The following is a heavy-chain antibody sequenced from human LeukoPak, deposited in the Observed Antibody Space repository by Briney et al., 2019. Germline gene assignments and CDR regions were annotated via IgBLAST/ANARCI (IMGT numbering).Heavy chain of an antibody. D-gene: IGHD1-1*01. V-gene: IGHV3-23*01. Sequence: GGSLRLSCAAYGFTFSSYAMSWVRQAPGKGLEWVSAISGSGGSTYYADSVKGRFTISRDNSKNTLYLQMNSLRAEDTAVYYCAKDTIYLQLEPGVGYLDLWGRGTLVTVSS. CDR3: AKDTIYLQLEPGVGYLDL. CDR2: ISGSGGST. J-gene: IGHJ2*01. CDR1: GFTFSSYA.